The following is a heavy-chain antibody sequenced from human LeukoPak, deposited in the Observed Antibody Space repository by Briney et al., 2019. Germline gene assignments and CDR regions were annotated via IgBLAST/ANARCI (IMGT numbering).Heavy chain of an antibody. CDR1: GGSISSGDYY. CDR3: ARVSNYYGMDV. CDR2: IYYSGST. V-gene: IGHV4-30-4*01. J-gene: IGHJ6*02. Sequence: SQTLSLTCTVSGGSISSGDYYWSWIRQPPGKGLEWVGYIYYSGSTYYNPSLKSRVTISVDTSKNQFSLKLSSVTAADTAVYYCARVSNYYGMDVWGQGTTVTVSS.